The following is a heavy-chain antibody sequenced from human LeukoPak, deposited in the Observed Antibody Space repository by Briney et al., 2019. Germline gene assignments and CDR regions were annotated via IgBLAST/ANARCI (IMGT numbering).Heavy chain of an antibody. Sequence: GGSLRLSCAASGFTFSNAWMSWVRQAPGKGLEWVGRIKSKTDGGTTDYAAPVKGRFTISRDDSKNTLYLQMNSLKTEDTAVYYCTTDPAQYCGGDCYSDYWGQGTLVTVSS. CDR2: IKSKTDGGTT. CDR1: GFTFSNAW. CDR3: TTDPAQYCGGDCYSDY. J-gene: IGHJ4*02. V-gene: IGHV3-15*01. D-gene: IGHD2-21*02.